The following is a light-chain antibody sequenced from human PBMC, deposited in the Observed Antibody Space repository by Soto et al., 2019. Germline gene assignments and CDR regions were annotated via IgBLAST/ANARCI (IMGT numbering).Light chain of an antibody. V-gene: IGLV3-25*03. CDR3: QSSDNSNSYVV. J-gene: IGLJ2*01. CDR2: KDT. CDR1: ALPKKY. Sequence: SYELTRPPSVSVSPGQTASINCSGGALPKKYAYWYQQKPGQAPVLVMYKDTVRSSGIPERFSASSSGTTVTLTISGVQAEDEADYYCQSSDNSNSYVVFGGGTKLTVL.